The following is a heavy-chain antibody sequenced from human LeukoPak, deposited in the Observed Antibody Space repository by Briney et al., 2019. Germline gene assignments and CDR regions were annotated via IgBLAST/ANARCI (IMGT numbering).Heavy chain of an antibody. CDR3: ARDLVFEGIAVAGSD. CDR2: KKEDGSEK. V-gene: IGHV3-7*01. J-gene: IGHJ4*02. CDR1: GFTFSNYW. Sequence: GGSLRLSCAASGFTFSNYWMSWVRQAPGKGLEWVANKKEDGSEKYYVDSVKGRFTISRDNAKNSLYLQMNSVRAEDTAVYYYARDLVFEGIAVAGSDWGQGTLVTVSS. D-gene: IGHD6-13*01.